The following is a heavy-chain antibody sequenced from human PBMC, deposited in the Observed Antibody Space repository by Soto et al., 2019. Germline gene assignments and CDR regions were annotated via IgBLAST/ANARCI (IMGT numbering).Heavy chain of an antibody. V-gene: IGHV1-69*13. D-gene: IGHD3-22*01. CDR1: GGTFSSYA. CDR2: IIPIFGTA. Sequence: SVKVSCKASGGTFSSYAISWVRQAPGQGLEWMGGIIPIFGTANYAQKFQGRVTITADESTSTAYMELSSLRSEDTAVYYCARYINYYDSSGYYPNWFDPWGQGILVTVSS. J-gene: IGHJ5*02. CDR3: ARYINYYDSSGYYPNWFDP.